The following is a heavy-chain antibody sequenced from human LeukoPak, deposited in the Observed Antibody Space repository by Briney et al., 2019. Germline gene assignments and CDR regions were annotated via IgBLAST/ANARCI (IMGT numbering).Heavy chain of an antibody. Sequence: GGSLRLSCAASGFTFNSYWFHWVRHAPGKGLVWVSRIGNDDSDTIYADSVKGRFTISRDNAKSTLYLQMNSLRADDTAVYYCARGGYDHAFDIRGQGTMVTVSS. J-gene: IGHJ3*02. CDR3: ARGGYDHAFDI. CDR2: IGNDDSDT. D-gene: IGHD2-15*01. CDR1: GFTFNSYW. V-gene: IGHV3-74*01.